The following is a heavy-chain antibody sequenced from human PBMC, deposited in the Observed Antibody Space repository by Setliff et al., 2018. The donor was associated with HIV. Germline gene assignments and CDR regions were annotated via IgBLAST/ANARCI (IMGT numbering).Heavy chain of an antibody. J-gene: IGHJ6*03. Sequence: GASVKVSCKASGYSFTGYHMHWVRQAPGQGLEWMGWINPNSGGTNYAQKFQGRVTMTTDTSISTVYMELSSLTSAEDTAVYYCARGFSSSWYYYHMDVWGKGTTVTVSS. D-gene: IGHD6-13*01. CDR1: GYSFTGYH. CDR2: INPNSGGT. V-gene: IGHV1-2*02. CDR3: ARGFSSSWYYYHMDV.